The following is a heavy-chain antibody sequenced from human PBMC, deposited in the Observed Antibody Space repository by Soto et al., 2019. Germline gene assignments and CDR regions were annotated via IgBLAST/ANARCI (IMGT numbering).Heavy chain of an antibody. CDR3: ARDMYRSGYFVKWFEP. J-gene: IGHJ5*02. V-gene: IGHV3-30-3*01. CDR2: ISHDGINK. CDR1: GFSFSSYA. D-gene: IGHD6-19*01. Sequence: QVRLVESGGGVVQPGRSLRLSCTASGFSFSSYAMYWFRQPPGKGLEWVAVISHDGINKHYADSVKGRVTVSRDNSNHSLDLQLNSLRGEDTAMYYCARDMYRSGYFVKWFEPWGQGTLVTVSS.